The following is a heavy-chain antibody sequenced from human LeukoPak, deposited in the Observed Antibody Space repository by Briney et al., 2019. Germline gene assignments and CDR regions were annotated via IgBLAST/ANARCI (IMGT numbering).Heavy chain of an antibody. Sequence: ASVKASCKASGYTFTGYYMHWVRQAPGQGLEWMGWINPNSGGTNYAQKFQGRVTMTRDTSISTAYMEPSRLRSDDTAVYYCARAQQLVPGLNYYYYGMDVWGQGTTVTVSS. J-gene: IGHJ6*02. CDR3: ARAQQLVPGLNYYYYGMDV. CDR2: INPNSGGT. V-gene: IGHV1-2*02. CDR1: GYTFTGYY. D-gene: IGHD6-13*01.